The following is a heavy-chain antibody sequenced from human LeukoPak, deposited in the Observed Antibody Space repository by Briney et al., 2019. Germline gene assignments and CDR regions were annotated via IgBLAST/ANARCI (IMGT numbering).Heavy chain of an antibody. CDR2: IYYNGIT. CDR1: GTSFSSYY. Sequence: PSETLSLTCGVSGTSFSSYYWSWIRQTPGKGLEWIASIYYNGITYYNASLESRVTMSVDTSRNQFSLSLRSVSAADTSVYYCARQPTVKRGAVASNFDYWGQGILVTVSS. D-gene: IGHD6-19*01. J-gene: IGHJ4*02. V-gene: IGHV4-39*01. CDR3: ARQPTVKRGAVASNFDY.